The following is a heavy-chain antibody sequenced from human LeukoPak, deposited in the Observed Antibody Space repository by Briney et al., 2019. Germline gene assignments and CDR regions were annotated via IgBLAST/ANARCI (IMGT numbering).Heavy chain of an antibody. CDR2: INHSGST. D-gene: IGHD5-18*01. CDR3: ARGTAMVDYFDY. V-gene: IGHV4-34*01. CDR1: GGSISSYY. Sequence: SETLSLTCTVSGGSISSYYWSWIRQPPGKGLEWIGEINHSGSTNYNPSLKSRVTISVDTSKNQFSLKLSSVTAADTAVYYCARGTAMVDYFDYWGQGTLVTVSS. J-gene: IGHJ4*02.